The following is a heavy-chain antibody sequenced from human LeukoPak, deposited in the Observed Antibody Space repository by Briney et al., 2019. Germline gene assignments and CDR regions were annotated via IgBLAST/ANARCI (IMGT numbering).Heavy chain of an antibody. D-gene: IGHD2-21*01. V-gene: IGHV1-2*02. CDR1: GYTFTGYY. CDR3: ARAGILWRGMDV. J-gene: IGHJ6*02. Sequence: ASVKVSRKASGYTFTGYYMHWVRQAPGQGLEWMGWINPNSGGTNYAQKFQGGVTMTRDTSISTAYMELSRLRSDDTAVYYCARAGILWRGMDVWGQGTTVTVSS. CDR2: INPNSGGT.